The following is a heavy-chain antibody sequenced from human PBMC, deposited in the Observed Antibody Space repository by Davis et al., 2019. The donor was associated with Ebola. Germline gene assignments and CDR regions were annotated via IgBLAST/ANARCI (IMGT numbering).Heavy chain of an antibody. CDR1: GFTFDDYT. J-gene: IGHJ6*02. Sequence: PGGSLRLSCAASGFTFDDYTMHWVRQAPGKGLEWVSLIRWDGGSTYYADSVKGRFTISRDNSKNSLYLQMNSLRTEDTALYYCAKDFNKLLWFGELSDYYYYGMDVWGQGTTVTVSS. D-gene: IGHD3-10*01. CDR2: IRWDGGST. CDR3: AKDFNKLLWFGELSDYYYYGMDV. V-gene: IGHV3-43*01.